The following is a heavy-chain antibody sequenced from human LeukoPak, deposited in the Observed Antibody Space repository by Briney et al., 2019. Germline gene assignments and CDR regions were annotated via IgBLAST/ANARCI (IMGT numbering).Heavy chain of an antibody. CDR2: ISWNSGSI. CDR3: AKDYGDGDAFDI. V-gene: IGHV3-9*03. Sequence: GRSLRLSCAASGFTFDDYAMHWVRQAPGKGLEWVSGISWNSGSIGYADSVKGRFTISRDNAKNSLYLQMNSLRAEDMALYYCAKDYGDGDAFDIWGQGAVVTVSS. CDR1: GFTFDDYA. J-gene: IGHJ3*02. D-gene: IGHD4-17*01.